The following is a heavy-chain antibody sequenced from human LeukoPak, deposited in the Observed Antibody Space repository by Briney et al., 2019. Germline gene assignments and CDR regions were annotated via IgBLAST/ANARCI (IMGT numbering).Heavy chain of an antibody. Sequence: PGGSLRLSCAASGFTFSNFAMTWVRQAPGKGLEWVSVISGSGGSTNYADSVKGRFTISRDNSKNTLYVQMNSLRAEDTAVYYCATLYDILTGYPSRVDYWGQGTLVTVSS. D-gene: IGHD3-9*01. CDR1: GFTFSNFA. V-gene: IGHV3-23*01. CDR2: ISGSGGST. J-gene: IGHJ4*02. CDR3: ATLYDILTGYPSRVDY.